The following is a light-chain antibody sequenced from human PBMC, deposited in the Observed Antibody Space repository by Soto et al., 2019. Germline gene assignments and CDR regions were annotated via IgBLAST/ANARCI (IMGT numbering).Light chain of an antibody. CDR1: ESISSW. Sequence: DIQMTQSPPTLSASAGDRVTITCRASESISSWLAWYQQKPGKAPKLLMYKASSLESGVPSRFSGSGSGTDFALTITSLQAEDFATYYCQQLRSYPSTFGGGTKVDIK. CDR3: QQLRSYPST. CDR2: KAS. J-gene: IGKJ4*01. V-gene: IGKV1-5*03.